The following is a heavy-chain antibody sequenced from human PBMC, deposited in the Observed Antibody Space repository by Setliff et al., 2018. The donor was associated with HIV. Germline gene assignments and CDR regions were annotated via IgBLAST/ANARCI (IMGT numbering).Heavy chain of an antibody. V-gene: IGHV1-46*01. CDR3: ASKGSSENYPDSDASDV. D-gene: IGHD3-10*01. J-gene: IGHJ3*01. CDR2: INPSRDIT. CDR1: GYTFISNY. Sequence: GASVKVSCKASGYTFISNYIHWVRQAPGQGLEWMGLINPSRDITFYAQKFQGRVTMTRDTSTRIVYLELWSLRSEDTAVYYCASKGSSENYPDSDASDVWGQGTLVTVS.